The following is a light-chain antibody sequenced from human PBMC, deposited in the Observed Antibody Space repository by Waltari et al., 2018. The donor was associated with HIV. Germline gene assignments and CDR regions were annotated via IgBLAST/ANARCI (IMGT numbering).Light chain of an antibody. J-gene: IGLJ2*01. V-gene: IGLV2-11*01. CDR3: CSFAGTYVV. CDR1: SSDVGGYDY. Sequence: QSALTQPRSVSGSPGPSVTISCPGTSSDVGGYDYFSWYQQHPGKAPKLMIYDVSKRPSGVPDRFSGSKSGNTASLTISGLQAEDEADYYCCSFAGTYVVFGGGTKLTVL. CDR2: DVS.